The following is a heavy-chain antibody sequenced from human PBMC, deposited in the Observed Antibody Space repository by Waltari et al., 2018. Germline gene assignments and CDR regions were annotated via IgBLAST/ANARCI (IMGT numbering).Heavy chain of an antibody. Sequence: QVQLQESGSGLVKPSETLSLTCTVSGGSISSYYWSWIRQPPGKGLEWIGYIYYSGSTNYNPSLKSRVTISVDTSKNQCSLKLSSVTAADTAVYYCARGYPNYYDSSGYYFDYWGQGTLVTVSS. D-gene: IGHD3-22*01. CDR3: ARGYPNYYDSSGYYFDY. V-gene: IGHV4-59*01. J-gene: IGHJ4*02. CDR1: GGSISSYY. CDR2: IYYSGST.